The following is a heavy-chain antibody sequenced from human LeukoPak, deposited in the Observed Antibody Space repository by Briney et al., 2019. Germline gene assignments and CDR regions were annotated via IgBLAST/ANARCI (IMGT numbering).Heavy chain of an antibody. V-gene: IGHV3-30-3*01. Sequence: QPGGSLRLSCAASGFTFSSYAMHWVRQAPGKGLEWVAVISYDGSNKYYADSVKGRFTISRDNSKNTLYLQMNSLRAEDTAVYYCAKDNRQDIVVVPAASFDYWGQGTLVTVSS. CDR3: AKDNRQDIVVVPAASFDY. CDR2: ISYDGSNK. J-gene: IGHJ4*02. D-gene: IGHD2-2*01. CDR1: GFTFSSYA.